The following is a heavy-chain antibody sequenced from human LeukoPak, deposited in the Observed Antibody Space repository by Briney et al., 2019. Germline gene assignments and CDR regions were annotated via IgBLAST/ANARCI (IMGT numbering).Heavy chain of an antibody. J-gene: IGHJ4*02. CDR1: GGTFSSYT. D-gene: IGHD2-2*01. CDR3: ASGDQDIVVVPAV. CDR2: IIPILGIE. V-gene: IGHV1-69*02. Sequence: SVKVSCKTSGGTFSSYTISWVRQAPGQGLEWMGRIIPILGIENYAQKFQGRVTITADKSTSTAYMELSSLRSEDTAVYYCASGDQDIVVVPAVWGQGTLVTVSS.